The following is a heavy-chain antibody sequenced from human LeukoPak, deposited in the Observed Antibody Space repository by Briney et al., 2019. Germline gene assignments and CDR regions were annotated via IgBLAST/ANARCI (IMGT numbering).Heavy chain of an antibody. CDR1: GFTFSGYR. V-gene: IGHV3-7*02. CDR3: EGGTY. D-gene: IGHD3-16*01. Sequence: GESLKISCAASGFTFSGYRMNWVRQSPGKGLEWVANIKQDGSKTSYVDSVRGRFTISRDNAKNSLFLQMNSLRAEDTAVYYCEGGTYWGQGTLVTVSS. J-gene: IGHJ4*02. CDR2: IKQDGSKT.